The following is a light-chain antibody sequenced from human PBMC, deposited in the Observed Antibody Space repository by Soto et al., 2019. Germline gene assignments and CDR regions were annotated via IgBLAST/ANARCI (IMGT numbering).Light chain of an antibody. CDR1: ASNIGNNF. CDR3: GAWDLSLSVYV. V-gene: IGLV1-51*01. CDR2: DNN. Sequence: QSVLTQPPSVSAAPGQKVTISCSGSASNIGNNFVSWYQHLPGTAPKLLIHDNNKRPSGIPDRFSGSKSGTSATLGITGLQTGDEADYYCGAWDLSLSVYVFGIGTKVTVL. J-gene: IGLJ1*01.